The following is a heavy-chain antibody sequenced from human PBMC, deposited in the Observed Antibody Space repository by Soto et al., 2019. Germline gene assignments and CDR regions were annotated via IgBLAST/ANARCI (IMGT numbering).Heavy chain of an antibody. CDR3: ARSGGTTVTGLWHFDS. CDR2: IWYDGTQK. V-gene: IGHV3-33*01. Sequence: QVQLVESGGGVVQPGRSLRLSCATSGFTFNIYSMHWVRQPPGKGLEWLAAIWYDGTQKYYAESAKGRFTISRDNSKNTLYLEVNSLRAEDTAVYYWARSGGTTVTGLWHFDSWGQGTLVTVSS. CDR1: GFTFNIYS. D-gene: IGHD4-17*01. J-gene: IGHJ4*02.